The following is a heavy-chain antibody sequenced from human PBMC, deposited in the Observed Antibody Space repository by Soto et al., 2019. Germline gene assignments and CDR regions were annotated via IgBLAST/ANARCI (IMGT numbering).Heavy chain of an antibody. J-gene: IGHJ4*02. CDR1: GFTFSSYS. Sequence: GGSLRLSCAASGFTFSSYSMNWVRQAPGKGLEWVSSISSSSSYIYYADSVKGRFTISRDNAKNSLYLQMNSLRAEDTAAYYCARDRPRIAVAGYFDYWGQGTLVTVSS. CDR2: ISSSSSYI. CDR3: ARDRPRIAVAGYFDY. V-gene: IGHV3-21*04. D-gene: IGHD6-19*01.